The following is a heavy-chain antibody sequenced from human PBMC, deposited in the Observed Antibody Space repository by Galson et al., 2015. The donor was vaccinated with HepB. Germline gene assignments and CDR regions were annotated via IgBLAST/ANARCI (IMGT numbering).Heavy chain of an antibody. J-gene: IGHJ4*02. Sequence: CAISGDSVSGNRAAWNWIRQSPSRGLEWLGRTYYSPKWSSDYAASVKSRITINADTSKNQFSLQLNSVTPEDTAVYYCARVHYYDSTGAYCFDYWGQGTLVTVSS. V-gene: IGHV6-1*01. CDR2: TYYSPKWSS. CDR3: ARVHYYDSTGAYCFDY. D-gene: IGHD3-22*01. CDR1: GDSVSGNRAA.